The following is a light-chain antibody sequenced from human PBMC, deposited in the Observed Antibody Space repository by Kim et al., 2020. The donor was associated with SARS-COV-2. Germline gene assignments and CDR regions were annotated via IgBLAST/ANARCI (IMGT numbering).Light chain of an antibody. J-gene: IGKJ2*01. CDR3: HQYNKWPRT. CDR2: GAS. Sequence: EIVMTQSPATLSVSPGERATLSCRARQTVSSNLAWYQQKPGQAPRLLISGASSRATGIPARFSGSGSGTEFTLTISSLQSEDFAVYYCHQYNKWPRTFGQGTKLEI. V-gene: IGKV3-15*01. CDR1: QTVSSN.